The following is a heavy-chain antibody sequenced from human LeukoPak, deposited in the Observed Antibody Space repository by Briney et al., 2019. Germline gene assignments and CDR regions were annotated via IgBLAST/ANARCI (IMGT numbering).Heavy chain of an antibody. CDR3: AKEMGNSNWYYFDY. CDR2: ISGSGTS. CDR1: GFTFINYG. V-gene: IGHV3-23*01. J-gene: IGHJ4*02. Sequence: GGSLRLSCAASGFTFINYGMSWVRQAQGKGLEWVSGISGSGTSYADSVRGRFTISRDNSKNTLYLQMTSLRVEDTAVYYCAKEMGNSNWYYFDYWGQGTLVTVSS. D-gene: IGHD6-13*01.